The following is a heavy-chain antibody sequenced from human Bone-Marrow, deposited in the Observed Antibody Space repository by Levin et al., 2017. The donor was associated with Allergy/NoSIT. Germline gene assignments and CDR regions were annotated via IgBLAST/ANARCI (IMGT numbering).Heavy chain of an antibody. V-gene: IGHV1-18*01. J-gene: IGHJ4*02. CDR1: GYRFTMYG. CDR3: ARMGGKYCADTSCSDGFDY. CDR2: ISPHNGDT. D-gene: IGHD2-2*01. Sequence: VASVKVSCKTSGYRFTMYGVSWVRQAPGKGLEWMGWISPHNGDTSSAQKVQDRVTLTSDRSTGTAYLDLRSLRSDDTAVYYCARMGGKYCADTSCSDGFDYWGQGTLVNVSS.